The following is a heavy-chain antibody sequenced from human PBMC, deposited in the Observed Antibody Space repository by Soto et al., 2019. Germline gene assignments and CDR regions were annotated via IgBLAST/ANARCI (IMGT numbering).Heavy chain of an antibody. Sequence: SETLSLTCTVSGGSIRNGGYYWTWIRQHPGKGLEWIGYIYYSGSTYYNPSLKSRVTISIDTSKNQFSLKLSSVTAADTAVYYCASYITFGGVIAIDYGGQETLVTVPS. D-gene: IGHD3-16*02. CDR1: GGSIRNGGYY. V-gene: IGHV4-31*03. CDR2: IYYSGST. J-gene: IGHJ4*02. CDR3: ASYITFGGVIAIDY.